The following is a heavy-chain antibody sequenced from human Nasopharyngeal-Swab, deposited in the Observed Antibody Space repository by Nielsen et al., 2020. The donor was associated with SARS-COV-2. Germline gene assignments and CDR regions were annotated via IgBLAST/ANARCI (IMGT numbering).Heavy chain of an antibody. D-gene: IGHD3-3*01. Sequence: ASVKVSCKASGYTFTSYDINWVRQATGQGLEWMGWMNPNSGSTSYAQKFQGRVTMTRDTSTSTVYMELSSLRSEDTAVYYCASWDGFSLYYGMDVWGQGTTVTVSS. CDR1: GYTFTSYD. V-gene: IGHV1-8*01. CDR3: ASWDGFSLYYGMDV. J-gene: IGHJ6*02. CDR2: MNPNSGST.